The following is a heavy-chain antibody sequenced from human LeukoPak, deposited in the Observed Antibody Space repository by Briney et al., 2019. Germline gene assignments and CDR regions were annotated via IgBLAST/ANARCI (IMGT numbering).Heavy chain of an antibody. CDR2: INGEGKEK. Sequence: GGSLRLSRAASGFSFRRYWMHWVREAPGKGVEGGGNINGEGKEKNYVDYVKGRFSTSRDNARNSRYLQMYSLRAEDTAAYYCAKVGAYPTITNYSWGEGALFTVSS. CDR1: GFSFRRYW. J-gene: IGHJ4*02. CDR3: AKVGAYPTITNYS. V-gene: IGHV3-7*01. D-gene: IGHD4-11*01.